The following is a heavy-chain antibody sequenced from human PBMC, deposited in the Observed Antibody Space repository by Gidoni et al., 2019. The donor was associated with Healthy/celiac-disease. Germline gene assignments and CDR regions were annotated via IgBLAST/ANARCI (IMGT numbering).Heavy chain of an antibody. CDR3: ARGLRREYDFWSGYPNWFDP. Sequence: EVQLVQSGAAVKKPGESLQISCKGSGYSFTSYWICWVRQMPGKGLEWMGLIYPGDADTRYSPSFQGQVTISAEKSISTAYLQWSSLKASDTAMYYCARGLRREYDFWSGYPNWFDPWGQGTLVTVSA. CDR2: IYPGDADT. J-gene: IGHJ5*02. CDR1: GYSFTSYW. V-gene: IGHV5-51*01. D-gene: IGHD3-3*01.